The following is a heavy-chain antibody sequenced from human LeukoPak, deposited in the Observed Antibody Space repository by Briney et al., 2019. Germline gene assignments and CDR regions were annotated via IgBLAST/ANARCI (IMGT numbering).Heavy chain of an antibody. CDR1: GGTFSSYA. V-gene: IGHV1-69*13. D-gene: IGHD2-2*01. CDR2: IIPIFGTA. Sequence: EASVKVSCKASGGTFSSYAISWVGQAPGQGLEWMGGIIPIFGTANYAQKFQGRVTITADESTSTAYMELSSLRSEGTPVYYCARGRCSSTSCPGDNWLDPWGQGTLVTVSS. CDR3: ARGRCSSTSCPGDNWLDP. J-gene: IGHJ5*02.